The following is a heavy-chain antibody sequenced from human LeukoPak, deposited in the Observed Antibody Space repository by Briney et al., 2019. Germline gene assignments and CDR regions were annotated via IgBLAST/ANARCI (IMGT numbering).Heavy chain of an antibody. Sequence: SSLEVYCDASGYTFTSYGISGVRQSPGHGLECLGWISPYNGNTNYAQKLQGRVTMTTDTSTSKAYMDLRSLRPHDTAVYYRARDRGSGSYYSPAYYYYGMDVWGKGTTVTVSS. V-gene: IGHV1-18*04. J-gene: IGHJ6*04. D-gene: IGHD3-10*01. CDR1: GYTFTSYG. CDR3: ARDRGSGSYYSPAYYYYGMDV. CDR2: ISPYNGNT.